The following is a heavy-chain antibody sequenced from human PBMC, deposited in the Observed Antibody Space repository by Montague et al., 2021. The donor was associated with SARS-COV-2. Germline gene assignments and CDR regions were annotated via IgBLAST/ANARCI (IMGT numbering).Heavy chain of an antibody. V-gene: IGHV3-48*01. CDR2: ISSSSSTI. J-gene: IGHJ4*02. CDR1: GFTFSSYS. D-gene: IGHD3-22*01. CDR3: AKSRGIRYDSSGYYYPLDY. Sequence: SLRLSCAASGFTFSSYSMNWVRQTPGKGLEWVSYISSSSSTIHYADSVKGRFTISRDNSKNTLYLQMNSLRAEDTAVYYCAKSRGIRYDSSGYYYPLDYWGQGTLVTVSS.